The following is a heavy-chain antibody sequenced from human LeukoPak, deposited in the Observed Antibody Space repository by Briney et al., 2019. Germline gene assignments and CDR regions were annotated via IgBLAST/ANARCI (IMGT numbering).Heavy chain of an antibody. Sequence: PSETLSLTCTVSGGSISIYYWSWIRQPPGKGLEWIGYIYYSGSTNYNPSLKSRVTISVDTSKNQFSLKLSSVTAADTAVYYCARRGIVGATTYYYYYGMDVWGQGTTVTVSS. CDR3: ARRGIVGATTYYYYYGMDV. J-gene: IGHJ6*02. CDR2: IYYSGST. V-gene: IGHV4-59*08. D-gene: IGHD1-26*01. CDR1: GGSISIYY.